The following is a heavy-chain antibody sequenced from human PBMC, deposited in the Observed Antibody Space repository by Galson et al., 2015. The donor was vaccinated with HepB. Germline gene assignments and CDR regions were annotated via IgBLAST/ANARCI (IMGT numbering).Heavy chain of an antibody. D-gene: IGHD6-6*01. V-gene: IGHV4-4*02. CDR2: VYHTGGT. Sequence: LSLTCTVSGGYITTNTWWTWVRQPPGKGLEWIEEVYHTGGTNYNTSLKSRVTILVDESKKQFSLKLNSVTAADTAVCYCAKLTRDSDSSYFWFDPWGQGTLVTVSS. J-gene: IGHJ5*02. CDR3: AKLTRDSDSSYFWFDP. CDR1: GGYITTNTW.